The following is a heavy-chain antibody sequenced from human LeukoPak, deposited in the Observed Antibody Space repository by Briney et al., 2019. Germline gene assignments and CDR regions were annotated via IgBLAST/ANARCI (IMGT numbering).Heavy chain of an antibody. CDR3: ARARVPNWFDP. J-gene: IGHJ5*02. V-gene: IGHV4-59*01. CDR1: GGSISSYY. CDR2: IYYSGST. Sequence: PSETLSLTCTVSGGSISSYYWSWIRQPPGEGLEWIGYIYYSGSTNYNPSLKSRVTISVDTSKNQFSLKLSSVTAADTAVYYCARARVPNWFDPWGQGTLVTVSS. D-gene: IGHD6-6*01.